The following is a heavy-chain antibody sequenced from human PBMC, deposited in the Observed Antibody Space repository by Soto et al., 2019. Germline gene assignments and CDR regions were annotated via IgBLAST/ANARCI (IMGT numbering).Heavy chain of an antibody. D-gene: IGHD6-13*01. J-gene: IGHJ6*02. V-gene: IGHV1-69*01. CDR3: AGKRSIAAAGPYYYYYGMDV. CDR2: IIPIFGTA. CDR1: GGTFSSYA. Sequence: QVQLVQSGAEVKKPGSSVKVSCKASGGTFSSYAISWVRQAPGQGLEWMGGIIPIFGTANYAQKFQGRVTITADESTSTAYMELSSLRSEDTAVYYCAGKRSIAAAGPYYYYYGMDVWAQGTTVTVSS.